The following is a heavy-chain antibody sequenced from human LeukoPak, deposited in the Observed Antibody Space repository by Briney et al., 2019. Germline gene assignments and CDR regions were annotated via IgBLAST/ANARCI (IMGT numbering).Heavy chain of an antibody. V-gene: IGHV3-7*01. CDR3: ARGDSSTGWWFDP. CDR2: INPDGSTN. D-gene: IGHD6-13*01. J-gene: IGHJ5*02. Sequence: GGSLRPSCAASGFTYSYNWMSWVRQAAGKGLEWVANINPDGSTNLYVGSGRGRFTISRDNAKNSLYLDMNSLRVDDTAVYYCARGDSSTGWWFDPWGQGARVTVSS. CDR1: GFTYSYNW.